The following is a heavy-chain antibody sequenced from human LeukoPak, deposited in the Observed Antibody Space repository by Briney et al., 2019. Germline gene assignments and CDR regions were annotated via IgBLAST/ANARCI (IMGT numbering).Heavy chain of an antibody. CDR2: IDANSGGT. D-gene: IGHD3-9*01. V-gene: IGHV1-2*02. J-gene: IGHJ4*02. CDR3: ARSSRYDIWTGYPY. Sequence: ASVKVSCKASGYTFTGYYMHWVRQAPGQGLEWMGWIDANSGGTNYAQKFQGRVTMTRDTSISTAYMELSRLRSDDTAVYYCARSSRYDIWTGYPYWGQGTLVTVSP. CDR1: GYTFTGYY.